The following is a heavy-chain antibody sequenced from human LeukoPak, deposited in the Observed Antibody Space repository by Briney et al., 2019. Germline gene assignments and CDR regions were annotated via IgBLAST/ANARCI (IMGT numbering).Heavy chain of an antibody. V-gene: IGHV1-69*13. CDR2: IIPIFGTA. D-gene: IGHD3-10*01. J-gene: IGHJ4*02. CDR1: GGTFSSYA. CDR3: ARDRPQYYYGSGSLTFDY. Sequence: ASVKVSCKASGGTFSSYAISWVRQAPGQGLEWMGGIIPIFGTANYAQKFQGRVTITADESTSTAYMELSSLRSEDTAVYYCARDRPQYYYGSGSLTFDYWGQGTLVTVSS.